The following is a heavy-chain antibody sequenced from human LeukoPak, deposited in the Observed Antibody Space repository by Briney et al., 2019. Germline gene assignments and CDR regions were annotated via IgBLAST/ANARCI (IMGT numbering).Heavy chain of an antibody. CDR2: MNPNSGNT. Sequence: GASVKVSCKASGYTFTSYDINWVRQATGQGLEWMGWMNPNSGNTGYAQKFQGRVTMTRNTSISTAYMELSSLRSEGTAVYYCARGRYYDSSGSTTFDYWGQGTLVTVSS. CDR1: GYTFTSYD. CDR3: ARGRYYDSSGSTTFDY. J-gene: IGHJ4*02. V-gene: IGHV1-8*01. D-gene: IGHD3-22*01.